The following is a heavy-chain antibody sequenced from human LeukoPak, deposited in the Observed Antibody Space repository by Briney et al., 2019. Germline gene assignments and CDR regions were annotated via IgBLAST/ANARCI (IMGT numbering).Heavy chain of an antibody. CDR1: GGSISSYY. Sequence: SETLSLTCTVSGGSISSYYWSWIRQPPGKGLEGIGYIYYSGSTNYNPSLKSRVTKSVDTSKNQFSLKLSSVTAADTAVYYRARQQRPPSHAFDIWGQGTMVTVSS. J-gene: IGHJ3*02. CDR3: ARQQRPPSHAFDI. CDR2: IYYSGST. V-gene: IGHV4-59*08.